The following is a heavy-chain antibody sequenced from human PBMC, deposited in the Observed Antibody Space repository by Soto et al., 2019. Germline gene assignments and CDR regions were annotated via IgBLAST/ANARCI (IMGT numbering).Heavy chain of an antibody. V-gene: IGHV3-20*01. CDR2: VNSNGDKT. CDR3: AREYGSGSSPPWFDP. D-gene: IGHD3-10*01. J-gene: IGHJ5*02. CDR1: GFTFDDYG. Sequence: GGSLRLSCAAPGFTFDDYGMSWVRQVPGKGLEWVSGVNSNGDKTGYADSVKGRFTISRDNAKNSLYLQMNSLRVEDTALYHCAREYGSGSSPPWFDPWGQGTLVTVSS.